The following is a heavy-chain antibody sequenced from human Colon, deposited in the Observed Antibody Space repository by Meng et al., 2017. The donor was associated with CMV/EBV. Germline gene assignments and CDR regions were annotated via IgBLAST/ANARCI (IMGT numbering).Heavy chain of an antibody. CDR1: GFTFDDYG. CDR3: AKELRGSDYFGPGY. J-gene: IGHJ4*02. V-gene: IGHV3-20*04. Sequence: GGSLRLSCAASGFTFDDYGMSWVRQAPGKGLEWVSGINWNGGSTGYADSVKGRFTISRDNAKNSLYLQMNSLRAEDTAVYYCAKELRGSDYFGPGYWGRGTLVTVSS. CDR2: INWNGGST. D-gene: IGHD2/OR15-2a*01.